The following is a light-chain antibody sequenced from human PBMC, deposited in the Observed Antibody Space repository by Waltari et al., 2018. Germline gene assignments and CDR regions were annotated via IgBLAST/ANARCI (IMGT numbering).Light chain of an antibody. Sequence: EIVMTQSPVTLSVSPGERVTLSCRASQGVHDNLAWHQQKPGQAPRLLISGASTRATGVPARFRGSGSGTDFTLTITSLQSEDSALYYCQQYNRWPPLTFGGGTKVEIK. CDR1: QGVHDN. CDR3: QQYNRWPPLT. CDR2: GAS. J-gene: IGKJ4*01. V-gene: IGKV3-15*01.